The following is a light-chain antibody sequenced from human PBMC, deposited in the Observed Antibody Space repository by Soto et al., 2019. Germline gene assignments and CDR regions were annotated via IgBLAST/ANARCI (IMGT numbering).Light chain of an antibody. Sequence: QSVLTQPPSVSGAPGQRGTISCTGSSSNIGAGYDVQWYQQLPGAAPRLLIFGNTNRPSGVPNRFSGSRSGTSASLANSGPQAEDEADYYSESYDISLSVSVVFGGGTKVTVL. CDR3: ESYDISLSVSVV. CDR2: GNT. V-gene: IGLV1-40*01. CDR1: SSNIGAGYD. J-gene: IGLJ2*01.